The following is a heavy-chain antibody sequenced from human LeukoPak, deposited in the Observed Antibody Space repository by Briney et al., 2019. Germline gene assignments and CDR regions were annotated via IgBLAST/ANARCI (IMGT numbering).Heavy chain of an antibody. CDR2: ISYDGSNR. J-gene: IGHJ5*02. Sequence: GGSLRLSCAASGFTFSSYGMHWVRQAPGKVLEWVAVISYDGSNRYYADSVKGRFTISRDTSKNTLYLQMNSLRAEDTAVYYCAKTRSRNMITFGGVENWFDPWGQGTLVTVPS. D-gene: IGHD3-16*01. V-gene: IGHV3-30*18. CDR1: GFTFSSYG. CDR3: AKTRSRNMITFGGVENWFDP.